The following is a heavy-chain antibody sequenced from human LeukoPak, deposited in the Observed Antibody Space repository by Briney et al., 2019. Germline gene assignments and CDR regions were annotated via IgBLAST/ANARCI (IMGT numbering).Heavy chain of an antibody. CDR3: ARRIAARPRGYWFDP. J-gene: IGHJ5*02. V-gene: IGHV4-61*01. CDR2: IYYSGTT. Sequence: PSETLSLTCTVSGGSVSSGNSYWSWIRQPPGKGLEWIGYIYYSGTTNYNPSLKSRVTLSVDTSKNQFTLKVSSVTAADTAVYYCARRIAARPRGYWFDPWGQGTLVTVSS. CDR1: GGSVSSGNSY. D-gene: IGHD6-6*01.